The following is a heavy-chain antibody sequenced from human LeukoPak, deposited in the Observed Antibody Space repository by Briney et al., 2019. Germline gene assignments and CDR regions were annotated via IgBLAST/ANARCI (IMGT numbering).Heavy chain of an antibody. CDR2: ISSKSNII. CDR3: ARWGTTRAFDI. V-gene: IGHV3-48*01. J-gene: IGHJ3*02. CDR1: GFTFSGYS. D-gene: IGHD1-1*01. Sequence: GGSLRLSCAASGFTFSGYSMNWVRQAPGKGLEWVSYISSKSNIIYYADSLKGRFTISRDNANNSLDLQMNSLRGEDTAVYYCARWGTTRAFDIWGQGTMVTVSS.